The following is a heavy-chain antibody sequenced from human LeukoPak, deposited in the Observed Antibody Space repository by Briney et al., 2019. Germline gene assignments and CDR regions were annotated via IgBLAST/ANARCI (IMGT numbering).Heavy chain of an antibody. V-gene: IGHV4-34*01. CDR2: INHSGST. D-gene: IGHD3-3*01. CDR1: GGSFSGYH. J-gene: IGHJ6*03. CDR3: ARGARITIFGVARSYYYYYYYMDV. Sequence: PSETLSLTCAVYGGSFSGYHWSWIRQPPGKGLEWIGEINHSGSTNYNPSLKSRVTISVDTSKNQFSLKLSSVTAADTAVYYCARGARITIFGVARSYYYYYYYMDVWGKGTTVTVSS.